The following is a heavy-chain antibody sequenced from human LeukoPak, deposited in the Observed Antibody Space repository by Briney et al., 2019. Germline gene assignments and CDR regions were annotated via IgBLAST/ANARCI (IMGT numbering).Heavy chain of an antibody. CDR3: ARRGSGSYSYYYYYYMDV. D-gene: IGHD3-10*01. J-gene: IGHJ6*03. CDR1: GGSISSGGYY. CDR2: ISYSGST. V-gene: IGHV4-31*03. Sequence: SETLSLTCTVSGGSISSGGYYWSWIRQHPGRGLEWIGYISYSGSTYYNPSLKSRVTISVDTSKNQFSLKLSSVTAADTAVYYCARRGSGSYSYYYYYYMDVWGKGTTVTVSS.